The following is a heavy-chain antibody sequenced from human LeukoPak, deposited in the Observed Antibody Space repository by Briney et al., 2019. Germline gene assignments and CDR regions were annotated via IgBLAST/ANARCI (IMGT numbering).Heavy chain of an antibody. V-gene: IGHV1-69*10. CDR2: FIPILGTA. J-gene: IGHJ4*02. D-gene: IGHD3-9*01. Sequence: GASVKVSCKASGGTFSDYALNWVRQAPGQGLEWMGVFIPILGTANSTQKFQGRVTITADISTNTVYMELSRLRSDDTAVYYCASLSALYDILTGYWGPFDYWGQGTLVTVSS. CDR3: ASLSALYDILTGYWGPFDY. CDR1: GGTFSDYA.